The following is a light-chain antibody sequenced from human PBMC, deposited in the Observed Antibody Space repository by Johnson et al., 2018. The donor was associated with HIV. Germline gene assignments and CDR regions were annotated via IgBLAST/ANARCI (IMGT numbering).Light chain of an antibody. Sequence: QSVLTQPPSVSAAPGQRVTISCSGSSSNIGNNYVSWYQQLPGTAPKLLIYDNNKRPSGIPDRFSGSKSGTSATLGITGLQTGDEADYYCGTWNSSLSAHNYVFGTGT. J-gene: IGLJ1*01. CDR2: DNN. CDR3: GTWNSSLSAHNYV. V-gene: IGLV1-51*01. CDR1: SSNIGNNY.